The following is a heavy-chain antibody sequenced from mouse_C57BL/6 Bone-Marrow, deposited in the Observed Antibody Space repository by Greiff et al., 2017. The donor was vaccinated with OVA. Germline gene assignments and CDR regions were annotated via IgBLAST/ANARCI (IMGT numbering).Heavy chain of an antibody. CDR2: INPSSGYT. J-gene: IGHJ1*03. V-gene: IGHV1-4*01. CDR1: GYTFTSYT. Sequence: VHLVESGAELARPGASVKMSCKASGYTFTSYTMHWVKQRPGQGLEWIGYINPSSGYTKYNQKFKDKATLTADKSSSTAYMQLSSLTSESSAVYYGARDGYCGFYWYFDVWGTGTTVTVSS. CDR3: ARDGYCGFYWYFDV. D-gene: IGHD2-3*01.